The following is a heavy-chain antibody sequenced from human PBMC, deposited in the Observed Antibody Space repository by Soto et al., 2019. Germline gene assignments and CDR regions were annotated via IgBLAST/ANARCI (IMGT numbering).Heavy chain of an antibody. D-gene: IGHD2-2*01. CDR2: IKSRTEGETT. CDR3: VTVLPHANSWFDY. Sequence: GHFVESGGGFVKPGGSLTLSCATSGFKFSNVWLSWVRQGPGKGLEWLGRIKSRTEGETTDYASPARGRFFISRDDSKNMLYLQLNSLKSEDTGVYYCVTVLPHANSWFDYWGQGTPVTVSS. V-gene: IGHV3-15*01. J-gene: IGHJ4*02. CDR1: GFKFSNVW.